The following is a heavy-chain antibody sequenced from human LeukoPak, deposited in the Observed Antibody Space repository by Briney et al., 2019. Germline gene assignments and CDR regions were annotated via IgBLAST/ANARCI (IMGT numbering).Heavy chain of an antibody. Sequence: GASVKVSCKAFGYTFIDYYIYWVRQAPGQGLEWMGWINPNSGDTNYAQKFQGRVTMTRDTSISTAYMELSRLTSDDTAVYYCARDYSGTYYGGQDYWGQGTLVTVSS. V-gene: IGHV1-2*02. CDR1: GYTFIDYY. CDR3: ARDYSGTYYGGQDY. J-gene: IGHJ4*02. D-gene: IGHD1-26*01. CDR2: INPNSGDT.